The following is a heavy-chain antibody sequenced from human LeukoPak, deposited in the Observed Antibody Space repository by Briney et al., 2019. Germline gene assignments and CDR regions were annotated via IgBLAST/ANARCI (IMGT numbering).Heavy chain of an antibody. Sequence: GGSLRLSCAASGFTFSSYAMHWVRQAPGKGLEWVAVISYDGSNKYYADSVKGRFTISRDNSKNTLYLQMNSLRAEDTAVYYCARDYIWFFDYWGQGTLVTVSS. D-gene: IGHD3-16*01. J-gene: IGHJ4*02. V-gene: IGHV3-30*04. CDR1: GFTFSSYA. CDR2: ISYDGSNK. CDR3: ARDYIWFFDY.